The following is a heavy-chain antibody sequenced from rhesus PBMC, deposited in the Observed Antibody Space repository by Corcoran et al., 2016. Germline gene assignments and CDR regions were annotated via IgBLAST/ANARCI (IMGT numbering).Heavy chain of an antibody. CDR1: GGSISSSY. D-gene: IGHD6-25*01. CDR3: ARQPRYSGSWNTFDY. Sequence: QVQLQESGPGLVKPSETLSLTCAVSGGSISSSYWSWIRQAPGKGLEWIGSIDSSGSTYYPPSHKSRVTRSVDTSKNQFSLKLSSVTAADTAVYYCARQPRYSGSWNTFDYWGQGVLVTVSS. J-gene: IGHJ4*01. V-gene: IGHV4S11*01. CDR2: IDSSGST.